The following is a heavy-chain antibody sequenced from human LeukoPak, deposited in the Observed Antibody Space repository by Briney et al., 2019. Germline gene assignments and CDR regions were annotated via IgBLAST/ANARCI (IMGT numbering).Heavy chain of an antibody. D-gene: IGHD4-17*01. J-gene: IGHJ3*02. CDR2: IYYIGST. CDR3: ARTTNSEAFDI. CDR1: GGSISSYY. V-gene: IGHV4-59*01. Sequence: ASETLSLTCTVSGGSISSYYWSWIRQVPGKGLEWIAYIYYIGSTDYNPSLKSRVAISVDTSKNQFSLKLSSVTAADTAVYYCARTTNSEAFDIWGQGTMVTVSS.